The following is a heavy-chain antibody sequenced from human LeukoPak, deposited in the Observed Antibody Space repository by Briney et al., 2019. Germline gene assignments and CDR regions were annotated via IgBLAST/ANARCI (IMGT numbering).Heavy chain of an antibody. Sequence: GESLKISCKGSGYRFTSYWIGWVRQMPGKGLEWMGIIYPGDSDTRYSPSFQGQVTISADKSISTAYLQWSSLKASDTAMYYCARLAAVYSSSWYRGFWFDPWGQGTLVTVSS. J-gene: IGHJ5*02. V-gene: IGHV5-51*01. D-gene: IGHD6-13*01. CDR1: GYRFTSYW. CDR2: IYPGDSDT. CDR3: ARLAAVYSSSWYRGFWFDP.